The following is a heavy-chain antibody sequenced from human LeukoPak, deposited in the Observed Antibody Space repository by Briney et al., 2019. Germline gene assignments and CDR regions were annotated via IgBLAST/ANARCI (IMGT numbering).Heavy chain of an antibody. CDR3: AGTKNIAAAGRLDY. D-gene: IGHD6-13*01. CDR2: LYSVGDT. J-gene: IGHJ4*02. V-gene: IGHV3-53*01. Sequence: PGGSLRLSCAASGFTVSTNYMNWVRQAPGKGLEWVSVLYSVGDTYYGDSVKGRFTISRDNSKNTLYLQMNSLTAEDTAVYYCAGTKNIAAAGRLDYWGQGTLVTVSS. CDR1: GFTVSTNY.